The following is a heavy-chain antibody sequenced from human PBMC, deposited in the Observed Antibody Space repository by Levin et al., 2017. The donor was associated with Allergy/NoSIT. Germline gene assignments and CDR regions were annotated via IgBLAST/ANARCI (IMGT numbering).Heavy chain of an antibody. CDR3: ARGAPSSSCPIYFDY. D-gene: IGHD6-13*01. V-gene: IGHV2-70*01. J-gene: IGHJ4*01. CDR2: IDWDDDK. Sequence: SGPTLVKPTQTLTLTCTFSGFSLSTSGMCVSWIRPPPGKALEWLALIDWDDDKYYSTSLKTRLTISKDTSKNQVVLTMTNMDPVDTATYYCARGAPSSSCPIYFDYWGHGTLVTVSS. CDR1: GFSLSTSGMC.